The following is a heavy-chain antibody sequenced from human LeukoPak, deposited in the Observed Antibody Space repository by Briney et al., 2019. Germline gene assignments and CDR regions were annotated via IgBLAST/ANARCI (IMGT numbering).Heavy chain of an antibody. J-gene: IGHJ3*01. CDR2: INHSGST. Sequence: SETLSLTCAVYGGSFRGYYWSWIRQPPGKGLEWIGEINHSGSTNYNPSLKSRVTISVDTSKNQFSLKLSSVTAADTAVYYCARDPRVPAANYWGQGTMVTVSS. D-gene: IGHD2-2*01. CDR3: ARDPRVPAANY. CDR1: GGSFRGYY. V-gene: IGHV4-34*01.